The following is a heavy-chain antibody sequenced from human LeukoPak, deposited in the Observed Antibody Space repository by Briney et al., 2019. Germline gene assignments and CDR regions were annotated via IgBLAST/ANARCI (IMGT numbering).Heavy chain of an antibody. Sequence: PGGSLRLSCAASGFTFSTHWMSWVRQAPGKGLEWVAFIRYDGSNKYYADSVKGRFTISRDNSKNTLYLQMNSLRAKDTAVYYCAKYLDSSGYYLYPLLTWWGQGTLVTVSS. V-gene: IGHV3-30*02. CDR3: AKYLDSSGYYLYPLLTW. CDR2: IRYDGSNK. CDR1: GFTFSTHW. J-gene: IGHJ4*02. D-gene: IGHD3-22*01.